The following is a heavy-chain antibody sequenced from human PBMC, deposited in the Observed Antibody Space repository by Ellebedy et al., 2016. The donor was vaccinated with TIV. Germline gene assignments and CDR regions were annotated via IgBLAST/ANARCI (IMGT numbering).Heavy chain of an antibody. V-gene: IGHV3-74*01. D-gene: IGHD3-10*01. Sequence: GGSLRLXCAASGFTFSRHWMHWVRQAPGKGLVWVARIRSDGGDTNFADFGKGRFTISRDNAKNTLFLQINSLRDEDTAVYYCARDLVLGSGSNDYWGQGTLLTVSS. CDR3: ARDLVLGSGSNDY. CDR2: IRSDGGDT. CDR1: GFTFSRHW. J-gene: IGHJ4*02.